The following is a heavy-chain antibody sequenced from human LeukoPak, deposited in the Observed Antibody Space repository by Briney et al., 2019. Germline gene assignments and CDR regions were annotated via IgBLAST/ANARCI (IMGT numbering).Heavy chain of an antibody. Sequence: PGGSLRLSCAASGFTFSSHAMHWVCQAPGKGLERVAVISYDGSKKNYADSVKGRFTISRDNSKNTQYLQMNSLRAEDTAVYYCARGLQLLWFGELPSHWGQGTLVTVSS. J-gene: IGHJ4*02. V-gene: IGHV3-30*03. CDR2: ISYDGSKK. CDR1: GFTFSSHA. D-gene: IGHD3-10*01. CDR3: ARGLQLLWFGELPSH.